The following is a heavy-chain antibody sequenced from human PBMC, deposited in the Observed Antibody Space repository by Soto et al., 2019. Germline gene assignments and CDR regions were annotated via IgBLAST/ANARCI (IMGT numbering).Heavy chain of an antibody. V-gene: IGHV3-30-3*01. CDR2: ISYDGSNK. CDR3: ARESWPYSGYDRNWFDP. Sequence: QVQLVESGGGVVQPGRSLRLSCAASGFTFSSYAMHRVRQAPGKGLEWVAVISYDGSNKYYADSVKGRFTISRDNSKNTLYLQMNSLRAEDTAVYYCARESWPYSGYDRNWFDPWGQGTLVTVSS. D-gene: IGHD5-12*01. J-gene: IGHJ5*02. CDR1: GFTFSSYA.